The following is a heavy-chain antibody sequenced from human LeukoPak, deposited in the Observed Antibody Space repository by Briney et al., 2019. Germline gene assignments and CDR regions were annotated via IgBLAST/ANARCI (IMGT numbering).Heavy chain of an antibody. D-gene: IGHD3-3*01. V-gene: IGHV1-58*01. J-gene: IGHJ6*04. CDR3: AADWVTIFGVATRLDV. Sequence: GASVKVSCKASGFTFTSSAVQWVRQARGQRLEWIGWIVVGSGNTNYAQKFQERVTITRDMSTSTAYMELSSLRSEDTAVYYCAADWVTIFGVATRLDVWGKGTTVTVSS. CDR2: IVVGSGNT. CDR1: GFTFTSSA.